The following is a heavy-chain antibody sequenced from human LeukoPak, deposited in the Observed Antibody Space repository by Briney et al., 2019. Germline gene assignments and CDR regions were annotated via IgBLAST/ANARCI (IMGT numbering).Heavy chain of an antibody. CDR1: GYTFTSYY. J-gene: IGHJ6*03. Sequence: VASVKVSCKASGYTFTSYYMHWVRQAPGQGLEWMGVINPSCGSTSYAQKFPGRVTMTRDMSTSTVYMELSSLRSDDTAVYYCARDRRPYYYYMDVWGKGTTVTISS. CDR3: ARDRRPYYYYMDV. V-gene: IGHV1-46*01. CDR2: INPSCGST.